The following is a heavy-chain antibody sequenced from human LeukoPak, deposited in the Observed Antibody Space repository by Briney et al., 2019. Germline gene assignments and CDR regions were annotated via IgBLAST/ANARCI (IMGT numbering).Heavy chain of an antibody. V-gene: IGHV1-8*03. CDR2: MNPNSGNT. CDR1: GYTFTSYD. J-gene: IGHJ6*03. D-gene: IGHD3-9*01. Sequence: GASVKVSCKASGYTFTSYDINWVRQATGQGLEWMGWMNPNSGNTGYAQKFQGRVTITRNTSISTAYMELSSLRSEDTAVYYCARSDRAYYDILTGYRHYYYYYMDVWGKGTTVTVSS. CDR3: ARSDRAYYDILTGYRHYYYYYMDV.